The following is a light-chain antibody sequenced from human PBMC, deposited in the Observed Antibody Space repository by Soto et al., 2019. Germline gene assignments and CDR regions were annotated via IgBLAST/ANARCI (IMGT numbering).Light chain of an antibody. CDR1: SSDVGSYNL. CDR3: CSYAGSYTP. J-gene: IGLJ2*01. V-gene: IGLV2-23*01. CDR2: EGS. Sequence: QSALTQPASVSGSPGQSITISCTGTSSDVGSYNLVSWYQQHPGKAPKLMIYEGSKRPSGVSNRFSGSKSGNTASLTISGLQAEDEADYYCCSYAGSYTPFGGGTKLTVL.